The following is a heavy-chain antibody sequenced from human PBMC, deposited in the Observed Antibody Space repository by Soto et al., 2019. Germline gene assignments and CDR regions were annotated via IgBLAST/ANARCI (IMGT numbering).Heavy chain of an antibody. Sequence: GGSLRLSCAASGFTFDDYAMHWVRQAPGKGLEWVSGISWNSGSIGYADSVKGRFTISRDNAKNSLYLQMNSLRAEDTALYYCAKETKSGYDRQGPMDVWGKGTTVTVSS. CDR1: GFTFDDYA. CDR2: ISWNSGSI. D-gene: IGHD5-12*01. V-gene: IGHV3-9*01. CDR3: AKETKSGYDRQGPMDV. J-gene: IGHJ6*03.